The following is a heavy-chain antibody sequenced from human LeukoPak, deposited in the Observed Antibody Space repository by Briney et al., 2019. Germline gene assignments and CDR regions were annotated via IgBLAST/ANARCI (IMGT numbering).Heavy chain of an antibody. CDR2: IDWDDDK. CDR3: ARGSSHGFVY. J-gene: IGHJ4*02. V-gene: IGHV2-70*18. CDR1: GGSISSADYY. Sequence: QTLSLTCTVSGGSISSADYYWSWIRQPPGKALEWLALIDWDDDKSYSTSLKTRLTISRDTSRNQVVLTMTNMNPVDTATYYCARGSSHGFVYWGQGTLVTVSS.